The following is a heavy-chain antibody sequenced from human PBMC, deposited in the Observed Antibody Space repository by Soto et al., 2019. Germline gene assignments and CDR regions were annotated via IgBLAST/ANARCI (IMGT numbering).Heavy chain of an antibody. CDR1: GFTFSSYS. CDR3: ARDPLALYSSSSGYFDY. J-gene: IGHJ4*02. V-gene: IGHV3-30*03. D-gene: IGHD6-6*01. Sequence: VQLVESGGGLVKPGGSLRLSCAASGFTFSSYSMNWVRQAPGKGLEWVAVISYDGSNKYYADSVKGRFTISRDNSKNTLYLQMNSLRAEDTAVYYCARDPLALYSSSSGYFDYWGQGTLVTVSS. CDR2: ISYDGSNK.